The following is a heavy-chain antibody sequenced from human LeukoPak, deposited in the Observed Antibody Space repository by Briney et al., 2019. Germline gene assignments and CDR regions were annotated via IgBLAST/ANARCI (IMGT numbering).Heavy chain of an antibody. D-gene: IGHD4-17*01. Sequence: GGSLRLSCAASGFTFSSYSMNWVRQAPGKGLEWVSYIRSSSSTIYYADSVKGRFTISRDNAKNSLYLLMNSLRAEDTAVYYCAKDAAANGDYPYYFDYWGQGALVTVSS. V-gene: IGHV3-48*01. CDR2: IRSSSSTI. J-gene: IGHJ4*02. CDR1: GFTFSSYS. CDR3: AKDAAANGDYPYYFDY.